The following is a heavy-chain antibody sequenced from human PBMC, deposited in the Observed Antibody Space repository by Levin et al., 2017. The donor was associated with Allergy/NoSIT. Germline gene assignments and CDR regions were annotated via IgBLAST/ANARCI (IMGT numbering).Heavy chain of an antibody. V-gene: IGHV1-46*01. D-gene: IGHD3-10*01. CDR1: GYIFTDYY. Sequence: ASVKVSCKASGYIFTDYYVHWVRQAPGQGLEWMGAINVRDGDTISSQKLQGRVTLTRDTPTSTLYMELISLTFEDTGVYFCAGLDRGVRGEEFLQHWGQGTLVTVSS. CDR3: AGLDRGVRGEEFLQH. CDR2: INVRDGDT. J-gene: IGHJ1*01.